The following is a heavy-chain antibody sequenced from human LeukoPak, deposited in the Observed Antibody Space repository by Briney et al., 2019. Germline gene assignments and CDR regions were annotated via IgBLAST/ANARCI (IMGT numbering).Heavy chain of an antibody. D-gene: IGHD3-22*01. CDR2: INQDGSEK. V-gene: IGHV3-7*01. Sequence: GGSLRLSCATSEFTFSRYSMYWVRQAPGKELGCVANINQDGSEKYYVDSVKGRFTISRDNAKNSLYLQMNSLRAEDTAVYYCAGGSSGLWGQGTMVTVSS. CDR3: AGGSSGL. CDR1: EFTFSRYS. J-gene: IGHJ3*01.